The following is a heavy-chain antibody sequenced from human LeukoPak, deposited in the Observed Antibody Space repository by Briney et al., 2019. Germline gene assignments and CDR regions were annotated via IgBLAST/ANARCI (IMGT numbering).Heavy chain of an antibody. CDR3: ARGASVDYDFWSGYSAQKYYFDY. CDR1: GFTFSSYS. Sequence: GGSLRLSCAASGFTFSSYSMNWVRQAPGKGLEWVSSISSSSSYIYYADSVKGRFTISRYNAKNSLYLQMNSLRAEDTAVYYCARGASVDYDFWSGYSAQKYYFDYWGQGTLVTVSS. CDR2: ISSSSSYI. J-gene: IGHJ4*02. V-gene: IGHV3-21*01. D-gene: IGHD3-3*01.